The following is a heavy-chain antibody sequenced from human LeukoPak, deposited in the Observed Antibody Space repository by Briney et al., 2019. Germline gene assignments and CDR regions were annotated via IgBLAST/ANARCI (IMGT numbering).Heavy chain of an antibody. D-gene: IGHD3-3*01. Sequence: SETLSLTCAVYGGSFSGYYWSWIRQPPGKGLEWIGEINHSGSTNHNPSLKSRVTISVDTSKNQFSLKLSSVTAADTAVYYCARGNGDFWSGYHDYFDYWGQGTLVTVSS. CDR3: ARGNGDFWSGYHDYFDY. V-gene: IGHV4-34*01. CDR2: INHSGST. J-gene: IGHJ4*02. CDR1: GGSFSGYY.